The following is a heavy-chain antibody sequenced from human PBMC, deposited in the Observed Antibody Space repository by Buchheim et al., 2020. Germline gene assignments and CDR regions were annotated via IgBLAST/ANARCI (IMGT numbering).Heavy chain of an antibody. CDR2: IKHDGREK. Sequence: EVQLVESGGGLVQPGGSLRLSCTASGFTFSTYWMTWVRQAPGKGLEWVANIKHDGREKYYVDSVKGRFTISRDNAKNSLFLQMNSLRAEDTAVYYCARDAINYADYCGTLNYNGMDVWGQGTT. CDR3: ARDAINYADYCGTLNYNGMDV. V-gene: IGHV3-7*01. D-gene: IGHD4-17*01. CDR1: GFTFSTYW. J-gene: IGHJ6*02.